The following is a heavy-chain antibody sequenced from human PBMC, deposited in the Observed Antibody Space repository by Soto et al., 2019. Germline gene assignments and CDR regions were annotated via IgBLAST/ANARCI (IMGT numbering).Heavy chain of an antibody. CDR3: ARENYYYGMDV. Sequence: GGSLRLSCAASGFTFSSYAMHWVRQAPGKGLEWVAVISYDGSNKYYADSVKGRFTISRDNSKNTLYLQMNSLRAEDTAVYYCARENYYYGMDVWGQGTTVTVSS. CDR2: ISYDGSNK. CDR1: GFTFSSYA. J-gene: IGHJ6*02. V-gene: IGHV3-30-3*01.